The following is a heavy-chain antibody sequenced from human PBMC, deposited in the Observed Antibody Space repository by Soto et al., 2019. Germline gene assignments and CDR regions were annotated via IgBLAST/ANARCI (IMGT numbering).Heavy chain of an antibody. J-gene: IGHJ5*02. CDR1: GGSISSNSAA. CDR3: AREKLEGIAAEGGWFDP. V-gene: IGHV6-1*01. Sequence: SQTLSLTCAISGGSISSNSAACNWIRQSPSRGLEWLGRTYYRAKCYNDYAVSVKSRITINPDTSKNQFSLQLNSVTPEDTAVYYCAREKLEGIAAEGGWFDPWGQGTLVTVSS. D-gene: IGHD6-13*01. CDR2: TYYRAKCYN.